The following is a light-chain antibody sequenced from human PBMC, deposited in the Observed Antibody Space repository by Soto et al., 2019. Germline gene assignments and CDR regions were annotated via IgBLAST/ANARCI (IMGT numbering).Light chain of an antibody. CDR3: SSYTSSSTYV. V-gene: IGLV2-18*02. CDR2: DVS. Sequence: CALTQPPSGSGSPGQSVTISCTGTSSDVGSSNGVSWYQQPPGTAPKLMIYDVSNRPSGVPDRFSGSKSGNTASLTISGLQAEDEADYYCSSYTSSSTYVFGTGTKVTVL. J-gene: IGLJ1*01. CDR1: SSDVGSSNG.